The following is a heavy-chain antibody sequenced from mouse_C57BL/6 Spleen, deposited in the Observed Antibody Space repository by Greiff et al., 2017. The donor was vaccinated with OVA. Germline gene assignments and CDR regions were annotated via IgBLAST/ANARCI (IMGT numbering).Heavy chain of an antibody. CDR3: ARLGSRTVVAHYYAMDY. V-gene: IGHV1-7*01. D-gene: IGHD1-1*01. CDR2: INPSSGYT. CDR1: GYTFTSYW. J-gene: IGHJ4*01. Sequence: VVESGAELAKPGASVKLSCKASGYTFTSYWMHWVKQRPGQGLEWIGYINPSSGYTKYNQKFKDKATLTADKSSSTAYMQLSSLTYEDSAVYYCARLGSRTVVAHYYAMDYWGQGTSVTVSS.